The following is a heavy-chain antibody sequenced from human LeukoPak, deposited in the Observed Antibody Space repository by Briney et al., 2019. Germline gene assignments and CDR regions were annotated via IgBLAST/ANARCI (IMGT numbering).Heavy chain of an antibody. J-gene: IGHJ4*02. CDR2: ISSSSSTI. Sequence: GGSLRLSCAASGFTFTRYSMNWVRQAPGKGLEWVSYISSSSSTIYYADSVEGRFTTSRDNAKNSLYLQMNSLRDEDTAVYYCARDHYGDYAHDYWGQGTLVTVSS. D-gene: IGHD4-17*01. V-gene: IGHV3-48*02. CDR1: GFTFTRYS. CDR3: ARDHYGDYAHDY.